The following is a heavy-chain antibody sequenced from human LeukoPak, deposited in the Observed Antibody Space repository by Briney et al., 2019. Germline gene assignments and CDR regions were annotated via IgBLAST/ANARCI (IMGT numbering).Heavy chain of an antibody. CDR1: GFTFSSYE. D-gene: IGHD1-1*01. Sequence: QPGGSLRLSCAASGFTFSSYEMNWVRQAPGKGLEWVSYISSSGSTICYADSVKGRFTISRDNAKNSLYLQMNSLRAEDTAVYYCARDGTGAALDVWGKGTTVTISS. J-gene: IGHJ6*04. CDR2: ISSSGSTI. CDR3: ARDGTGAALDV. V-gene: IGHV3-48*03.